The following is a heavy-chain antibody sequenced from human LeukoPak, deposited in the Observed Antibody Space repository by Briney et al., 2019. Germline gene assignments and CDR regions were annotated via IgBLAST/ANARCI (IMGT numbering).Heavy chain of an antibody. CDR1: GGSISSGGYY. D-gene: IGHD3-16*01. J-gene: IGHJ6*03. V-gene: IGHV4-30-2*01. CDR3: ARDAVGGGYYYYMDV. Sequence: ASQTLSLTCTVSGGSISSGGYYWSWIRQPPGKGLERIGYIYHSGSTYYNPSLKSRVTISVDRSKNQFSLKLSSVTAADTAVYYCARDAVGGGYYYYMDVWGKGTTVTVSS. CDR2: IYHSGST.